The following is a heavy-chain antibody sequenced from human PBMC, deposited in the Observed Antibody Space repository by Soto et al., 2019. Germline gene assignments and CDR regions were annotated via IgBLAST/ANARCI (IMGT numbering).Heavy chain of an antibody. CDR2: ISQSGNT. D-gene: IGHD6-6*01. V-gene: IGHV4-34*01. CDR3: ARAPKVSGSSQTRPDF. J-gene: IGHJ4*02. CDR1: SGSFSGYY. Sequence: PWETLSLTCSIYSGSFSGYYWSWIRQPPGKGLEWIGEISQSGNTNYSPSLKSRVSISIDTSKKQFSLNLASVSAADTAVYYWARAPKVSGSSQTRPDFWGQGTLVTVSS.